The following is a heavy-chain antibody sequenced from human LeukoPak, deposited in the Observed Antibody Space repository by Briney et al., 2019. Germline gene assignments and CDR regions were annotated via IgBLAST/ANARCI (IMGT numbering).Heavy chain of an antibody. CDR2: ISGSGYAI. J-gene: IGHJ4*02. CDR3: ARLSGTYSRGGDH. Sequence: GGSLRLSCAASGFTFSSYAMSWVRQAPGKGLEWVSHISGSGYAIHHPGSVKGRFTISRDNAKNSLYLQMNSLRVEDSAVYYCARLSGTYSRGGDHWGQGTLVTVSS. D-gene: IGHD1-26*01. V-gene: IGHV3-48*04. CDR1: GFTFSSYA.